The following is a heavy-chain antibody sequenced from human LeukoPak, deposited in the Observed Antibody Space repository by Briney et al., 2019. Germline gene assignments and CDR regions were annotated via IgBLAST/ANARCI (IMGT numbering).Heavy chain of an antibody. CDR3: AKGASMGYSGYDFLDYHYMDV. J-gene: IGHJ6*03. Sequence: GGSLRLSCAASGFTFDDYTMHWVRQAPGKGLEWVSLITWDGGSTYYTDSVKGRFTISRDNSKNSLYLQMNSLRADDTALYYCAKGASMGYSGYDFLDYHYMDVWGKGTTVTVSS. CDR2: ITWDGGST. D-gene: IGHD5-12*01. CDR1: GFTFDDYT. V-gene: IGHV3-43D*03.